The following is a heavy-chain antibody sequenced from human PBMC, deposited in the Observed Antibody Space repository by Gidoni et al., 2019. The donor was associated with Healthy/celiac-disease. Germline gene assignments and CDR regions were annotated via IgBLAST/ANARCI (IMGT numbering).Heavy chain of an antibody. CDR2: IYSGGST. CDR1: GFPVSSNY. V-gene: IGHV3-66*01. J-gene: IGHJ6*02. Sequence: EVQLVESGGGLVQPGGSLRLSCAASGFPVSSNYMSWVRQAPGKGLEWVSVIYSGGSTYYADSVKGRFTISRDNSKNTLYLQMNSLRAEDTAVYYCARESGSYTYYYGMDVWGQGTTVTVSS. D-gene: IGHD3-10*01. CDR3: ARESGSYTYYYGMDV.